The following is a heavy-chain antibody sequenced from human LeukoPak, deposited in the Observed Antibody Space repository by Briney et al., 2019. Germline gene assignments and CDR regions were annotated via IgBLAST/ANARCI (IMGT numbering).Heavy chain of an antibody. CDR3: ARRKGDFSYPNEYYFDY. J-gene: IGHJ4*02. D-gene: IGHD3-3*01. V-gene: IGHV1-69*05. Sequence: SVKVSCKASGGTFSSYAISWVRQAPGQGLEWMGGIIPIFGTANYAQKFQGRVTMTRDTSTSTVYMELSSLRSEDTAVYYCARRKGDFSYPNEYYFDYWGQGTLVTVSS. CDR1: GGTFSSYA. CDR2: IIPIFGTA.